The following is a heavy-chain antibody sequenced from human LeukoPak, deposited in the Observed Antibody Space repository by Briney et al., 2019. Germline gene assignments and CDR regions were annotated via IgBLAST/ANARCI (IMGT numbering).Heavy chain of an antibody. J-gene: IGHJ6*03. CDR1: GFTFSTFA. V-gene: IGHV3-23*01. CDR3: AKTQYSSSSGRYYYYYMDV. D-gene: IGHD6-6*01. Sequence: GGSLRLSCAASGFTFSTFAMIWVRQPPGKGLEWVSSIFQGGGEIHYADSVRGRFTISRDNSKNTLYLQMNSLRAEDTAVYYCAKTQYSSSSGRYYYYYMDVWGKGTTVTVSS. CDR2: IFQGGGEI.